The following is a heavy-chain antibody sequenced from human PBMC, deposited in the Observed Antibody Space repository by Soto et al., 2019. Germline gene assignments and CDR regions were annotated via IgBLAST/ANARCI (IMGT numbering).Heavy chain of an antibody. V-gene: IGHV4-34*01. D-gene: IGHD5-12*01. Sequence: QVQLQQWGAGLLKPSETLSLTCAVYGGSFSGYYWTWIRQPPEKGLEWIGYIYYSGSTYYNPSLKSRVTISVDTSKNQFSLKLSSVTAADTAVYYCARNKRWLHIDYWGQGTLVTVSS. CDR2: IYYSGST. J-gene: IGHJ4*02. CDR1: GGSFSGYY. CDR3: ARNKRWLHIDY.